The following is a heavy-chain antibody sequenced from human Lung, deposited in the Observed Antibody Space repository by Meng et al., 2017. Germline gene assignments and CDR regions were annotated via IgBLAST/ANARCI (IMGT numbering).Heavy chain of an antibody. CDR2: INHSGST. J-gene: IGHJ4*02. CDR1: GWSFSDFY. CDR3: SRGPTTMAHDFDY. V-gene: IGHV4-34*01. Sequence: QVQLQQWGAGRVKPSWPLSLPCFVSGWSFSDFYLTWVRPAPGKGLEWIGEINHSGSTKYTPALERSPTISTKTSQKTLSLKQSSVTATDSAVYYCSRGPTTMAHDFDYWGQGTLVTVSS. D-gene: IGHD4-11*01.